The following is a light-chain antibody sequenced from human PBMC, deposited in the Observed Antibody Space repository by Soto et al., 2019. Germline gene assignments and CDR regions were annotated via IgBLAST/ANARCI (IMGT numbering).Light chain of an antibody. V-gene: IGKV3-20*01. Sequence: EIVLTQSPGTLSLSPGERAALSCRASENINTNCLVWYQQIPGQAPRLLIYGASRRATGTPARFSGSVSGTDFILTISRLEPEDFAVYYCQQCGSSPLTFGGGTKVEIK. CDR1: ENINTNC. CDR2: GAS. J-gene: IGKJ4*01. CDR3: QQCGSSPLT.